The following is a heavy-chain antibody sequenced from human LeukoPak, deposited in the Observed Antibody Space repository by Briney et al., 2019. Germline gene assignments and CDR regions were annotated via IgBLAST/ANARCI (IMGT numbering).Heavy chain of an antibody. D-gene: IGHD3-3*01. V-gene: IGHV4-59*02. CDR2: IYYSGST. CDR3: ARAPPVGEDYYYYYYTDV. J-gene: IGHJ6*03. Sequence: PSETLSLTCTVSGGSVSSYYWSRIRQPPGKGLEWIGYIYYSGSTNYNPSLKSRVTISVDTSKNQFSLKLSSVTAADTAVYYCARAPPVGEDYYYYYYTDVWGKGTTVTVSS. CDR1: GGSVSSYY.